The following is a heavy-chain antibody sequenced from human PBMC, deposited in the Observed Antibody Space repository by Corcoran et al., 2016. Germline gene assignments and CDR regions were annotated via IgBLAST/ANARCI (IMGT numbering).Heavy chain of an antibody. CDR2: IIPIFGTA. D-gene: IGHD2-2*01. V-gene: IGHV1-69*01. Sequence: QVQLVQSGAEVKKPGSSVKVSCKASGGTFTSYGISWVRQAPGQGLEWMGGIIPIFGTANYAQKFQGIVTITADESTSTAYMELSSLRSEETAVYYCARDRTSGMTTAWVYWCQGTLVTVSS. J-gene: IGHJ4*02. CDR1: GGTFTSYG. CDR3: ARDRTSGMTTAWVY.